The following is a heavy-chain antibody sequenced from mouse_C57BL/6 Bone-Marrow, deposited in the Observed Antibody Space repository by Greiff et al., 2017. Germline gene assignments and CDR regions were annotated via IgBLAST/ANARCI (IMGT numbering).Heavy chain of an antibody. J-gene: IGHJ3*01. Sequence: EVQLVESGGGLVKPGGSLKLSCAASGFTFSSYAMSWVRQTPEKRLEWVATISDGGSYTYYPDNVKGRFTISRDKSKNNLYLQMSNLKSEDTAMYYCAREIYGCGQFAFWGQGTRVTVSA. V-gene: IGHV5-4*01. CDR1: GFTFSSYA. CDR2: ISDGGSYT. D-gene: IGHD1-1*01. CDR3: AREIYGCGQFAF.